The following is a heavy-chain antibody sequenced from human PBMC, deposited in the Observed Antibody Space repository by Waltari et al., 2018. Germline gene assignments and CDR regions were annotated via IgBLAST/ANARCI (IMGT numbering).Heavy chain of an antibody. J-gene: IGHJ6*02. CDR1: GFTFTKAW. CDR2: IKSEGDGGTT. Sequence: EVQLVESGGGLVKPGGSLRLSCVVYGFTFTKAWMSWVRQGPGKGLEWVGRIKSEGDGGTTDYATPLKGRISLSRDDSKNTVYLQMNTLKAEDTGVYFCATDYGDFLGVWGPGTTVTV. D-gene: IGHD3-10*01. CDR3: ATDYGDFLGV. V-gene: IGHV3-15*01.